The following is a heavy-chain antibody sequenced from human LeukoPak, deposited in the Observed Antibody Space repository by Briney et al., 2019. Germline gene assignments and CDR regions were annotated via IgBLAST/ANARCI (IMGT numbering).Heavy chain of an antibody. CDR2: ISGSGGST. V-gene: IGHV3-23*01. J-gene: IGHJ5*02. D-gene: IGHD1-26*01. Sequence: TGGSLRLSCSASGVTFSSYAMSWVRQAPGKGLEWVSAISGSGGSTYYADSVKGRFTISRDNSKNTLYLQMNSLRAEDTAVYYCAKDSQYSGSYYGFNWFDPWGQGTLVTVSS. CDR3: AKDSQYSGSYYGFNWFDP. CDR1: GVTFSSYA.